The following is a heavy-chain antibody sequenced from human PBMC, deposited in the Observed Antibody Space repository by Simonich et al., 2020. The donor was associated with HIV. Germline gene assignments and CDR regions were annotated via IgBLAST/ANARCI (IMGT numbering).Heavy chain of an antibody. CDR1: VGSVSGYY. Sequence: QVQLQQWGAGLLKPSETLSPTCAVYVGSVSGYYWSWIRQPPGKGVGWIGSIYYSGSTYYNPSLKSRVTISVDTSKNQFSLKLSSVTAADTAVYYCASITGTTFRVSYWGQGTLVTVSS. J-gene: IGHJ4*02. D-gene: IGHD1-7*01. CDR2: IYYSGST. V-gene: IGHV4-34*01. CDR3: ASITGTTFRVSY.